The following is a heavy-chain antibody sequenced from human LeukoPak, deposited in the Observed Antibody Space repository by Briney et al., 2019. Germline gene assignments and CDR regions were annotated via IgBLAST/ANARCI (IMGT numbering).Heavy chain of an antibody. CDR3: AKDEWEPLSVIDY. J-gene: IGHJ4*02. V-gene: IGHV3-23*01. CDR1: GFTFSSYA. D-gene: IGHD1-26*01. CDR2: ISGSGGSA. Sequence: GGSLRLSCAASGFTFSSYAMSWVRQAPGKGLEWVSAISGSGGSAYYADSVKGRFTISRDNSKNTLYLQMNSLRAEDTAVYYCAKDEWEPLSVIDYWGQGTLVTVSS.